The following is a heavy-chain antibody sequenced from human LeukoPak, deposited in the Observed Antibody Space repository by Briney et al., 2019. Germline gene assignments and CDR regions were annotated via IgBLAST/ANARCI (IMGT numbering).Heavy chain of an antibody. CDR3: ARVDSSGYSGQDAFDI. J-gene: IGHJ3*02. CDR2: INPSGGST. V-gene: IGHV1-46*01. CDR1: GDTFTIYY. D-gene: IGHD3-22*01. Sequence: ASVKVSCKASGDTFTIYYIHWVRQAPGQGLEWMGIINPSGGSTRYAEKFQGRVTMTRDTSTSTVYMELSSLRSEDTAVYYCARVDSSGYSGQDAFDIWGQGTMVTVSS.